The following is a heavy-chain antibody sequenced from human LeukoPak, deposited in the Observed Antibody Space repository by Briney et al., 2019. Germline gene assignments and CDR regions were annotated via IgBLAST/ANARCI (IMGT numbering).Heavy chain of an antibody. CDR3: ARDGTYYYAFDI. J-gene: IGHJ3*02. V-gene: IGHV4-30-4*07. D-gene: IGHD3-10*01. CDR2: IYYSGTT. CDR1: GGSISSSTYS. Sequence: SQTLSLTCAVSGGSISSSTYSWSWIRQPPGKGLEWIGYIYYSGTTYYNPSLKSRVTISVDTSKNQFSLKLSSVTAADTAVYYCARDGTYYYAFDIWGQGTMVTVSS.